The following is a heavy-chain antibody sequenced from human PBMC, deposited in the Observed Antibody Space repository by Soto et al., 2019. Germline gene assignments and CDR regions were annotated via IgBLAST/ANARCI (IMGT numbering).Heavy chain of an antibody. Sequence: EVQLLESGGGLVQPGGSLRLSCAASGFTFSSYAMSWVRQAPGKGLEWVSAISGSGGSTYYAASVKGRFTISRDNSKNMLYLQMNSLRAEDTAVLYCARDQVADPYYYYGMDVWGQGTTITVSS. V-gene: IGHV3-23*01. J-gene: IGHJ6*02. CDR3: ARDQVADPYYYYGMDV. CDR1: GFTFSSYA. CDR2: ISGSGGST. D-gene: IGHD6-19*01.